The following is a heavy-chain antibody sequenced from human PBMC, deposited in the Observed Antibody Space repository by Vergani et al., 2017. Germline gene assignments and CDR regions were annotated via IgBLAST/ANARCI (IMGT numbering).Heavy chain of an antibody. Sequence: QVQLQQWGAGLLKPSETLSLTCAVYGGSFSGYYWSWIRQPPGKGLEWIGYIYYSGSTNYNPSLKSRVTISVDTSKNQFSLKLSSVTAADTAVYYCARGLGDYVVFDYWGQGTLVTVSS. CDR1: GGSFSGYY. D-gene: IGHD4-17*01. CDR3: ARGLGDYVVFDY. CDR2: IYYSGST. V-gene: IGHV4-34*11. J-gene: IGHJ4*02.